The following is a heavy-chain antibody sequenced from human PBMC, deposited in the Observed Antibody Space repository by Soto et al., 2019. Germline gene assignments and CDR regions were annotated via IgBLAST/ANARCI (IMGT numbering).Heavy chain of an antibody. CDR1: GFTFENYA. CDR2: ISWHSGNI. Sequence: EVQLVESGGGLVQPGRSLRLSCAASGFTFENYAMHWVRQAPGKGLEWVSGISWHSGNIGYADSVRGRFTISRDNAKNSLYLQMNSLRPEDTGLYYCAKDKLYSNYEHYFEYWGQGTLVTVSS. V-gene: IGHV3-9*01. D-gene: IGHD4-4*01. J-gene: IGHJ4*02. CDR3: AKDKLYSNYEHYFEY.